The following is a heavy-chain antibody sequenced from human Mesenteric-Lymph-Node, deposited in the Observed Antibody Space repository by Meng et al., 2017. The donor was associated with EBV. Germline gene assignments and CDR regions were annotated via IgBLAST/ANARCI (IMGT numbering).Heavy chain of an antibody. J-gene: IGHJ4*02. CDR1: GGPFSGYY. CDR2: INQSGST. CDR3: ARGPPTLTSYVYFDY. D-gene: IGHD4-17*01. V-gene: IGHV4-34*01. Sequence: QRGGCVLCDPSETLALTCAVYGGPFSGYYWTWIRQPPGKGPEWIGEINQSGSTNYSPSLKSRVTISVDTSKTQFSLNLRSVTAADTAVYYCARGPPTLTSYVYFDYWGQGILVTVSS.